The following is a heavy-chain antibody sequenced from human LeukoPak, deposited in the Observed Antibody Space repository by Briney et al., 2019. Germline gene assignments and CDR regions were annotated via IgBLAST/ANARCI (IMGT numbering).Heavy chain of an antibody. V-gene: IGHV3-74*01. CDR1: GFTFSNYW. CDR3: ARGGESNNWYPGYFDY. D-gene: IGHD6-13*01. CDR2: IKSDGSSA. J-gene: IGHJ4*02. Sequence: GGSLRLSCAASGFTFSNYWMHWVRQAPGKGPVWVSRIKSDGSSARFADSVQGRFTISRDNGKNALYLQMNSLRAEDTAVYYCARGGESNNWYPGYFDYWGQGALVTVSS.